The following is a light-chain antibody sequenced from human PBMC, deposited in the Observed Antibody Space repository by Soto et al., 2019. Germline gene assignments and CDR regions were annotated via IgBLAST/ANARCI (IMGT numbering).Light chain of an antibody. J-gene: IGLJ2*01. CDR2: DVS. CDR1: SSDVGGYNY. V-gene: IGLV2-14*01. Sequence: QSVLTQPASVSGSPGQSITFSCTGTSSDVGGYNYVSWYQQHPGKAPKLMIYDVSNRPSGVSNRFSGSKSGNTASLTISGLHAEDEGDYYCSSYTTSTTVVFGGGTKVTVL. CDR3: SSYTTSTTVV.